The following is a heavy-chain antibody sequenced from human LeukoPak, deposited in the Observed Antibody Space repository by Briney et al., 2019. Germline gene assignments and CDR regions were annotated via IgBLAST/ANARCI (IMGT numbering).Heavy chain of an antibody. CDR3: ARDATTQVGWVYMDV. CDR2: ISTSGTTK. J-gene: IGHJ6*03. D-gene: IGHD1-1*01. CDR1: GFTFSSYE. V-gene: IGHV3-48*03. Sequence: GGSLRLSCAASGFTFSSYELNWVRQAPGKGLEWLSHISTSGTTKYHANSVKGRFTIFRDNAKNSVYLQMNSLTAEDTGLYYCARDATTQVGWVYMDVWGKGTTVTISS.